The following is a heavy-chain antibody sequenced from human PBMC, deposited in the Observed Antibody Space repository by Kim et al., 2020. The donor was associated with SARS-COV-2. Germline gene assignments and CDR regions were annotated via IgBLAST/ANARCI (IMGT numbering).Heavy chain of an antibody. Sequence: GGSLRLSCAASGFTFSSYAMSWVRQAPGKGLEWVSAISGSGGSTYYADSVKGRFTISRDNSKNTLYLQMNSLRAEDTAVYYCAKDVDTAMVRLYTRFDYWGQGTLVTVSS. CDR3: AKDVDTAMVRLYTRFDY. CDR1: GFTFSSYA. J-gene: IGHJ4*02. CDR2: ISGSGGST. V-gene: IGHV3-23*01. D-gene: IGHD5-18*01.